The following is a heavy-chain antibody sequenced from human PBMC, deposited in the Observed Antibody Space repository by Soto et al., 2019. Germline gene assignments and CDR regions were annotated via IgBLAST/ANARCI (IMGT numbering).Heavy chain of an antibody. CDR3: ARDVESGSSQYYYYFYGMDV. Sequence: VQLVESGGGLVQTGGSLRLSCAVSGFTFSSNAMHWVRQAPGKGLEWVAVLSYDGSNKYYADSVKGRFTISRDNSKNTLYLQMDSLRTEDTALYYCARDVESGSSQYYYYFYGMDVWGQGTTVTISS. J-gene: IGHJ6*02. CDR2: LSYDGSNK. CDR1: GFTFSSNA. D-gene: IGHD1-26*01. V-gene: IGHV3-30-3*01.